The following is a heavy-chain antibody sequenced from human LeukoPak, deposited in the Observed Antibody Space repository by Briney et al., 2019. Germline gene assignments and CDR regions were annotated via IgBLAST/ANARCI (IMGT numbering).Heavy chain of an antibody. CDR3: AREYTYSYKFFDY. CDR2: ISSSSSYT. D-gene: IGHD5-18*01. J-gene: IGHJ4*02. Sequence: GGSLRLSCAASGFTFSDYYMSWIRQAPGKGLEWVSYISSSSSYTNYADSVKGRFTISRDNAKNSLYMQMNSLRAEDTAVYYCAREYTYSYKFFDYWGQGTLVTVSS. CDR1: GFTFSDYY. V-gene: IGHV3-11*05.